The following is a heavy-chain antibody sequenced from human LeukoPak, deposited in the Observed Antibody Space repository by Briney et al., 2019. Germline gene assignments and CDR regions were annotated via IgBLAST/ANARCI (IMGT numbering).Heavy chain of an antibody. D-gene: IGHD3-10*01. V-gene: IGHV3-21*01. Sequence: GGSLRLSCAASGFTFSSYSMNWVRQVPGKGLEWVSSIISSSSYIYYADSVKGRFTISRDNAKNSLYLQMNSLRAEDTAVYYCARDYGSGRVHPRAVAYWGQGTLVTVSS. CDR1: GFTFSSYS. CDR3: ARDYGSGRVHPRAVAY. CDR2: IISSSSYI. J-gene: IGHJ4*02.